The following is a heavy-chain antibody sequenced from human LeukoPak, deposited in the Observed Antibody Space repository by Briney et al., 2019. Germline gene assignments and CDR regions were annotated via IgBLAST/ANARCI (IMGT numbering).Heavy chain of an antibody. Sequence: GGSLSLSCAASGFTFSDYSMTWIRQAPGKGLEGVSHISISGSIIYYADSVKGRFTISRDNAKNSLYLQINSLRAEDTAVYYCARGRGYSNYPDYWGQGTLVTVSS. D-gene: IGHD4-11*01. CDR3: ARGRGYSNYPDY. V-gene: IGHV3-11*04. CDR2: ISISGSII. J-gene: IGHJ4*02. CDR1: GFTFSDYS.